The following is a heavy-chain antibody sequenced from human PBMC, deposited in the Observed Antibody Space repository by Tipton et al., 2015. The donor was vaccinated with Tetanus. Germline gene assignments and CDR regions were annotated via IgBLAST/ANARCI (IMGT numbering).Heavy chain of an antibody. CDR2: ISSSSTFI. D-gene: IGHD6-6*01. CDR1: GFTFSNYN. J-gene: IGHJ4*02. V-gene: IGHV3-21*01. CDR3: ARNLKSMADTY. Sequence: VQLVQSGGGLVRPGGSLRLSCAVSGFTFSNYNMYWVRQAPGKGLEWVSSISSSSTFIFYSDSVKGRFTISRDNAKNSLYLQMNTLRAEDTAVYYCARNLKSMADTYWGQGTLVTVSS.